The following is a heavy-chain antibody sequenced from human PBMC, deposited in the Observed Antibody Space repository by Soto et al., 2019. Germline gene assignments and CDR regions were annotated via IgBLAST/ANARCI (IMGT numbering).Heavy chain of an antibody. CDR3: ARDYYDSSGYLLFDP. Sequence: QVQLQESGPGLVKPSQTLSLTCTVSGGSISSGGYYWSWIRQHPGKGLEWIGYIYYSGSTYYNPSLKSRVTISVDTSKNQCSLKLSSVTAADTAVYYCARDYYDSSGYLLFDPWGQGTLVTVSS. J-gene: IGHJ5*02. CDR2: IYYSGST. V-gene: IGHV4-31*03. CDR1: GGSISSGGYY. D-gene: IGHD3-22*01.